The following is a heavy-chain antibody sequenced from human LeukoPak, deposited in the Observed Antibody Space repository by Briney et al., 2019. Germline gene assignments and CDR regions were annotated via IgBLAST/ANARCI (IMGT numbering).Heavy chain of an antibody. D-gene: IGHD2-2*01. CDR3: AKIRSNLGYCSSTSCRGDAFDI. CDR1: GFTFSSYG. CDR2: IRYDGSNK. Sequence: GGSLRLSRAASGFTFSSYGMHWVRQAPGKGLEWVAFIRYDGSNKYYADSVKGRFTISRDNSKNTLYLQMNSLRAEDTAVYYCAKIRSNLGYCSSTSCRGDAFDIWGQGTMVTVSS. V-gene: IGHV3-30*02. J-gene: IGHJ3*02.